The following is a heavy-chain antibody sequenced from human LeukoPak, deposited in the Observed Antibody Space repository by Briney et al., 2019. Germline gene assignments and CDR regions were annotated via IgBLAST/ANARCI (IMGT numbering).Heavy chain of an antibody. Sequence: KASETLSLTCTVSGGSISSYYWSWIRQPPGKGLEWIGYIYYSGSTNYSPSLKSRVTISVDTSKNQFSLKLSSVTAADTAVYYCAREQSDAFDIWGQGTMVTVSS. J-gene: IGHJ3*02. CDR2: IYYSGST. V-gene: IGHV4-59*01. CDR3: AREQSDAFDI. D-gene: IGHD4-11*01. CDR1: GGSISSYY.